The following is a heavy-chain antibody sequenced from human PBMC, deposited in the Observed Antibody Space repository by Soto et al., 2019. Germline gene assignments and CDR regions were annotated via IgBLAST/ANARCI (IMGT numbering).Heavy chain of an antibody. CDR3: AKDRGFSYGHFDF. D-gene: IGHD5-18*01. Sequence: QVQLVQSGGGVVQPGRSLRLSCAASGFTFSSYGIHWVRQAPGNGLEWVAFISYDGKNDYYADSLKGRFTVSRDNSKNTLYRQMNRRKAEDTALYYCAKDRGFSYGHFDFWGQGGLVTVSS. J-gene: IGHJ4*02. CDR1: GFTFSSYG. V-gene: IGHV3-30*18. CDR2: ISYDGKND.